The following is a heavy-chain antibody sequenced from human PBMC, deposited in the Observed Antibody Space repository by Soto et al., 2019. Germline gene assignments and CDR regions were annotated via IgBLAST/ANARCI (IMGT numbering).Heavy chain of an antibody. CDR1: GFTSSSDV. J-gene: IGHJ4*02. Sequence: EVEVLESGGELVQPGGSLRLSCALSGFTSSSDVMTWVRQAPGKGLEWISSISGSGGSTFNADSVKGRFTISRDNSKNTLYPQLNSLRSENTAVYYCASLAFWGQGTLVTVSS. V-gene: IGHV3-23*01. CDR3: ASLAF. CDR2: ISGSGGST.